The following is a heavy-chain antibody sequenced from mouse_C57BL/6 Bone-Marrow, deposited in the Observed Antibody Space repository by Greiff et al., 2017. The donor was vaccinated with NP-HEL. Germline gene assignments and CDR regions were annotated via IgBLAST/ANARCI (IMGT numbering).Heavy chain of an antibody. CDR1: GFTFTDYY. D-gene: IGHD1-1*01. V-gene: IGHV7-3*01. Sequence: VQLKESGGGLVQPGGSLSLSCAASGFTFTDYYMSWVRQPPGKALEWLGFIRNKANGYTTEYSASVKGRFTISRDNSQSILYLQMNALRAEDSATYYCARFPYGSSFYAMDYWGQGTSVTVSS. CDR2: IRNKANGYTT. J-gene: IGHJ4*01. CDR3: ARFPYGSSFYAMDY.